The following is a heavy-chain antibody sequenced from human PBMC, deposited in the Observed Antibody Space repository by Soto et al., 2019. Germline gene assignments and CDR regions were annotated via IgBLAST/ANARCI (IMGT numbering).Heavy chain of an antibody. V-gene: IGHV3-21*01. CDR3: ARLGIVGDYDAFDI. CDR1: GFTFRSYS. J-gene: IGHJ3*02. Sequence: EVQLVESGGSLVKPGGSLRLSCVASGFTFRSYSMNWVRQAPGKGLEWVSSISSSSTYIYYADSVKGRFTISRDNAKNSLYLQRNSLRAEDTAVFYCARLGIVGDYDAFDIWGQGTMVTVSS. CDR2: ISSSSTYI. D-gene: IGHD1-26*01.